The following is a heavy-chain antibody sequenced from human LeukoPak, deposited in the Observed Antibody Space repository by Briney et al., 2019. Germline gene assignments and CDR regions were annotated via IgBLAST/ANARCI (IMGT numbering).Heavy chain of an antibody. CDR3: AKASGYFDWLSPDY. J-gene: IGHJ4*02. D-gene: IGHD3-9*01. V-gene: IGHV1-69*06. CDR2: IIPIFGTA. Sequence: ASVKVSCKASGGTFSSYAISWVRQAPGQGLEWMGGIIPIFGTANYAQKFQGRVTITADKSTSTAYMELSSLRAEDTAVYYCAKASGYFDWLSPDYWGQGTLVTVSS. CDR1: GGTFSSYA.